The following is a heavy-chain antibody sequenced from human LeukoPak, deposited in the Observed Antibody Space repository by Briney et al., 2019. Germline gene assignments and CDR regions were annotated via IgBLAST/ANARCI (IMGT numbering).Heavy chain of an antibody. CDR2: INPKSGGT. D-gene: IGHD3-9*01. Sequence: GSVKVSCKASGYSFTGYYIHWVRQAPGQGLEWMGWINPKSGGTNEAQKFHDRVTMTRDTSIRTAYMEVSRLRSDDTAVYYCARSPDILTGENFDYWDQGTLVTVSS. J-gene: IGHJ4*02. CDR3: ARSPDILTGENFDY. V-gene: IGHV1-2*02. CDR1: GYSFTGYY.